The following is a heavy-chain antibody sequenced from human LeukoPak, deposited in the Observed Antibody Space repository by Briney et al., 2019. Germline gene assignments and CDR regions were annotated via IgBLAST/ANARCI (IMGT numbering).Heavy chain of an antibody. D-gene: IGHD4-17*01. V-gene: IGHV3-74*01. Sequence: GGSLRLSCAASGFIFSSYWMHWVRQPPGKGLVYIACINTDGISTSYADSVKVRFTISRDNTKNTLHLQMNSLRAEDTAVYYCARSRTYGDYGRGLDYWGQGTLVTVSS. CDR3: ARSRTYGDYGRGLDY. CDR2: INTDGIST. CDR1: GFIFSSYW. J-gene: IGHJ4*02.